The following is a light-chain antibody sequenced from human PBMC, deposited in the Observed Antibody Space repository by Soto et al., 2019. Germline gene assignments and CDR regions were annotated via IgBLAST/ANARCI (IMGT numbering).Light chain of an antibody. CDR1: QSVSSSY. J-gene: IGKJ4*01. CDR3: QPYGSSPP. V-gene: IGKV3-20*01. CDR2: GAS. Sequence: EIVLTQSPGTLSSSPGERATLACRASQSVSSSYLAWYQQKPGQAPRLLIYGASSMATGIPDRFSGSWSGTDFTLTISRMETDAFAVYYCQPYGSSPPFGGGTTVDLK.